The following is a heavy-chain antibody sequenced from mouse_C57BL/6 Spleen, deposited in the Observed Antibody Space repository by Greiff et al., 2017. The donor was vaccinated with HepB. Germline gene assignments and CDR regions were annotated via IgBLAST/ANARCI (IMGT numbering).Heavy chain of an antibody. CDR1: GFTFSSYA. V-gene: IGHV5-4*01. J-gene: IGHJ2*01. Sequence: DVMLVESGGGLVKPGGSLKLSCAASGFTFSSYAMSWVRQTPEKRLEWVATISDGGSYTYYPDNVKGRFTISRDNAKNNLYLQMSHLKSEDTAMYYCAREDGYHFDYWGQGTTLTVSS. CDR2: ISDGGSYT. CDR3: AREDGYHFDY. D-gene: IGHD2-3*01.